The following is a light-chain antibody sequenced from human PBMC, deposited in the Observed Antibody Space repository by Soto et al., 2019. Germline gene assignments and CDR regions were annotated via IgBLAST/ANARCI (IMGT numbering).Light chain of an antibody. CDR1: ETISSW. CDR2: DAS. Sequence: DIQMTQSPSTLSASVGDRVTITCRASETISSWLAWYQQKEGKAPKLLMYDASTLESGVPPRFSGSRSGTDFTLTITSLQPDDCGTYYCQQYHSFFSVTFVQGTRVEIK. J-gene: IGKJ1*01. V-gene: IGKV1-5*01. CDR3: QQYHSFFSVT.